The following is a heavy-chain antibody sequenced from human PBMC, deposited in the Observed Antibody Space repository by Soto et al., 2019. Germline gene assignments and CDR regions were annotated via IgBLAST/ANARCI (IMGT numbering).Heavy chain of an antibody. J-gene: IGHJ5*01. Sequence: VQLLESGGGLVQPGGSLRLSCAASGFIFRSYAMNWVRQAPGKGLERVSGISGSGDSTYYADAVKGRFTISRDNSKNTLFLQMNSLRDDDGAVYYCAKAGVGGFRGWDTFNWFDSWGQGILVTVSS. CDR3: AKAGVGGFRGWDTFNWFDS. CDR2: ISGSGDST. CDR1: GFIFRSYA. D-gene: IGHD5-18*01. V-gene: IGHV3-23*01.